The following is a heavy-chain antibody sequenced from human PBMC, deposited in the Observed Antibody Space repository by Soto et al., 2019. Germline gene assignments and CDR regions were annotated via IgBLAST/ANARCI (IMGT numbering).Heavy chain of an antibody. CDR3: ARGVPFGHYSMDV. Sequence: SETLSLTCAVYDGSFTGFHWTWIRRPPGKGLEWIGEIKHSGSTNYNPSLTRRVTISVDTSKNQFSLKLNSVPAADTAVYYCARGVPFGHYSMDVWGQGTTVTVSS. V-gene: IGHV4-34*01. D-gene: IGHD3-3*01. CDR1: DGSFTGFH. J-gene: IGHJ6*02. CDR2: IKHSGST.